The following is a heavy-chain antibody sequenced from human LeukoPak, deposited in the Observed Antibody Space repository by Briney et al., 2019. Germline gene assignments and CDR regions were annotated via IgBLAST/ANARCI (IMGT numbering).Heavy chain of an antibody. CDR1: GFAFNNYA. J-gene: IGHJ5*02. CDR2: ISYDGDSK. V-gene: IGHV3-30*04. Sequence: GGSLRLSCAASGFAFNNYALHWLRQTPGKGLEWLAVISYDGDSKYYADSVRGRFSISRDNSKNTLYLQMTRLRSEDTAKYFTARGAYYGSGSYVGEWFDPWGQGTLVSVSS. D-gene: IGHD3-10*01. CDR3: ARGAYYGSGSYVGEWFDP.